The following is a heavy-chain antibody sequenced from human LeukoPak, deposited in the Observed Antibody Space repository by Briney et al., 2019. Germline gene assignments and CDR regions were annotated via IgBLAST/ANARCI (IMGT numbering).Heavy chain of an antibody. J-gene: IGHJ6*03. CDR1: GFTFSTYW. D-gene: IGHD3-10*01. V-gene: IGHV3-74*01. Sequence: GGSLRLSCAASGFTFSTYWMHWVRQVPGKGLVWVSRISSDGTNANYADSVKGRFTISRDISKNTLYLQMNSLRAEDTAVYYCARVLSGRGSLYDYYYMDVWGKGTTVTISS. CDR2: ISSDGTNA. CDR3: ARVLSGRGSLYDYYYMDV.